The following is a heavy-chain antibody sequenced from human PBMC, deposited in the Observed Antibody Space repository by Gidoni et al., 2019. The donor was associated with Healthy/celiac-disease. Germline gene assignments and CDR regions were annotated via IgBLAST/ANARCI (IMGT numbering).Heavy chain of an antibody. V-gene: IGHV3-11*01. D-gene: IGHD3-22*01. CDR1: GFTFSDYY. CDR3: ARDQVNYYDSSAKVSVVDYYYGMDV. Sequence: QVQLVESGGGLVKPGGSLRLSCAASGFTFSDYYMSWIRQAPGKGLEWVSYISSSGSTIYYADSVKGRFTISRDNAKNSLYLQMNSLRAEDTAVYYCARDQVNYYDSSAKVSVVDYYYGMDVWGQGTTVTVSS. J-gene: IGHJ6*02. CDR2: ISSSGSTI.